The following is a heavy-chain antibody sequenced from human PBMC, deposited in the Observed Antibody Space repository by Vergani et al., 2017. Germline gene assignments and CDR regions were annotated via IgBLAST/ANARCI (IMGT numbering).Heavy chain of an antibody. D-gene: IGHD2-15*01. V-gene: IGHV3-30*01. Sequence: QVQLVESGGGVVQPGRSLRLSCAASGFTFSSYAMHWVRQAPGKGLEWVAVISYDGSNKYYADSVKGRFTISRDNSKNTLYLQMNSLRAEDTAVYYCARGECSGSSRYSPFGYYYYGMDVWGQGTTVTVSS. J-gene: IGHJ6*02. CDR3: ARGECSGSSRYSPFGYYYYGMDV. CDR1: GFTFSSYA. CDR2: ISYDGSNK.